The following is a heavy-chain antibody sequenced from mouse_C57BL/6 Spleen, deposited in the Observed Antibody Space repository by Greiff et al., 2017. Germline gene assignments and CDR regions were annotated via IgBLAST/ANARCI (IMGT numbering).Heavy chain of an antibody. V-gene: IGHV5-12*01. J-gene: IGHJ3*01. CDR2: ISNGGGST. Sequence: EVHLVESGGGLVQPGGSLKLSCAASGFTFSDYYMYWVRQTPEKRLEWVAYISNGGGSTYYPDTVKGRFTISRDNAKNTLYLQMSRLKSEDTAMYYCARRDLYGSFAYWGQGTLVTVSA. CDR3: ARRDLYGSFAY. D-gene: IGHD2-2*01. CDR1: GFTFSDYY.